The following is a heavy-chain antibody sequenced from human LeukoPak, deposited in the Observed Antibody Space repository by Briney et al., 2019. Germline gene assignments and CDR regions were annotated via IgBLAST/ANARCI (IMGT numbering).Heavy chain of an antibody. CDR2: IYYTGNT. Sequence: WFRQPPGMGLEWIGSIYYTGNTYYNASLKSQVSISIDTSKNQFSLKLTSVTAADTAVYYCARQTGSGLFILPGGQGTLVTVSS. D-gene: IGHD3/OR15-3a*01. V-gene: IGHV4-39*01. J-gene: IGHJ4*02. CDR3: ARQTGSGLFILP.